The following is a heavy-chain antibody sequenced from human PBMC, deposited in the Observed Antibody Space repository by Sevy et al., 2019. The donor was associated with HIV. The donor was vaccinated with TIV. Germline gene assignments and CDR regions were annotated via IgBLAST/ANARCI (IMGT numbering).Heavy chain of an antibody. V-gene: IGHV3-30-3*01. D-gene: IGHD1-26*01. CDR1: GFIFSNYA. Sequence: GGSLRLSCAASGFIFSNYAMHWVRQAPGKGLEWVAVISYDGINKDYADSVKGRFTISRDNSKNTLYVQMNSLRAEDTAVYYCARDSNSGYYYYYAMDVWGQGTTVTVSS. CDR2: ISYDGINK. J-gene: IGHJ6*02. CDR3: ARDSNSGYYYYYAMDV.